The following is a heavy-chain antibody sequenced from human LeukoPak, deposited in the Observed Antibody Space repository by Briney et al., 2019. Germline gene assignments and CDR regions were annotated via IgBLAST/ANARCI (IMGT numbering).Heavy chain of an antibody. D-gene: IGHD2-2*01. CDR1: GFTFSSYS. V-gene: IGHV3-21*01. J-gene: IGHJ4*02. CDR3: ARVSQYQLIFHFDY. CDR2: ISSSSSYI. Sequence: GGSLRLSCAASGFTFSSYSMNWVRQAPGKGLEWVSSISSSSSYIYYADSVKGRFTISRDNAKNSLYLQMNSLRAEDTAVYYCARVSQYQLIFHFDYWGQGTLVTVSS.